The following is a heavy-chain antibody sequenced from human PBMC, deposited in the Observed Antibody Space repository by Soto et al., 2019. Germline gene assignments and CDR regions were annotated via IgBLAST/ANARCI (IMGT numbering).Heavy chain of an antibody. CDR1: GGSVSSADYY. CDR2: IYYSGTT. D-gene: IGHD1-26*01. CDR3: ARLGGNLLYYYWFDP. Sequence: SETLSFTCTVSGGSVSSADYYWSWVRQPPGKGLEWIGYIYYSGTTYYNPSLESRLSISLDTSKNQFSLRLSSVTAADTAVYYCARLGGNLLYYYWFDPWGQGTLVTVSS. V-gene: IGHV4-30-4*01. J-gene: IGHJ5*02.